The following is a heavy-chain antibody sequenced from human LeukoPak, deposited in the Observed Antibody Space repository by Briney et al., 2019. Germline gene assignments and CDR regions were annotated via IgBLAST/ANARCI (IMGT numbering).Heavy chain of an antibody. Sequence: PGRSLRLSCAASGFTFSSYGMHWVRQAPGKGLEWVAVIWYDGSNKYYADSVKGRFTISRDNSKNTLYLQMNSLRAEDTAVYYCARDRVGATEFDYWGQGTLVTVSS. D-gene: IGHD1-26*01. J-gene: IGHJ4*02. CDR1: GFTFSSYG. CDR2: IWYDGSNK. CDR3: ARDRVGATEFDY. V-gene: IGHV3-33*01.